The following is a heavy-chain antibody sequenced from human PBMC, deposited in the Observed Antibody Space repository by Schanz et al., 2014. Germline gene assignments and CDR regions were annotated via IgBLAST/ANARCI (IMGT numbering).Heavy chain of an antibody. CDR1: GFTFSDYY. V-gene: IGHV3-11*01. Sequence: QVQLVESGGGLVKPGGSLRLSRAASGFTFSDYYMSWIRQAPGKGLEWVSYICSSGNTIYYADSMKGRFSISRDNSENTLYLQMNSLSADDTAVFDCAKGMGDCSGGTCYGYYYYGLDVWGQGTTVTVSS. CDR3: AKGMGDCSGGTCYGYYYYGLDV. J-gene: IGHJ6*02. D-gene: IGHD2-15*01. CDR2: ICSSGNTI.